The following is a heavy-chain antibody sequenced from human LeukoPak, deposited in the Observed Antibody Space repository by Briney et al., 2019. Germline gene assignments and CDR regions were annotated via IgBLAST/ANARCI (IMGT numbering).Heavy chain of an antibody. J-gene: IGHJ3*02. Sequence: QTGGSLRLSRAASGFTFSSYAMHWVRQAPGKGLEWVAVISYDGSNKYYADSVKGRFTISRDNSKNTLYLQMNSLRAEDTAVYYCARDSTTTDAFDIWGQGTMVTVSS. CDR1: GFTFSSYA. V-gene: IGHV3-30*04. CDR3: ARDSTTTDAFDI. CDR2: ISYDGSNK. D-gene: IGHD1-14*01.